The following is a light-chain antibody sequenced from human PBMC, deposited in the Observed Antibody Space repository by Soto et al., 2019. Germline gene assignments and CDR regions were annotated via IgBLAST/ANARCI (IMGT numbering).Light chain of an antibody. J-gene: IGLJ2*01. CDR1: SSNIENNY. Sequence: QSVLTQPPSVSAAPGQKVTVSCSGSSSNIENNYVAWYQQLPGTAPKLLIYDNNKRPSGIPDRFSGSKSGTSATLGITGLQTGDEADYYCGTWDSSLSTVVFGGGTKLTVL. CDR2: DNN. CDR3: GTWDSSLSTVV. V-gene: IGLV1-51*01.